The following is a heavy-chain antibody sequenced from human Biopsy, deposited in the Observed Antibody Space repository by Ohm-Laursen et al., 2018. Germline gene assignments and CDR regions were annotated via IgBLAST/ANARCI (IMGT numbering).Heavy chain of an antibody. V-gene: IGHV1-46*01. CDR2: INPGGNST. CDR1: GYTFTTYY. Sequence: ASVNVSCKASGYTFTTYYTHWVRQAPGHGLEWMGIINPGGNSTAYTQNFQGRVTMTWDTSTTTVYMEPSSLRSEDTAVYYCVLASFDYWGQGTLVTVSS. CDR3: VLASFDY. J-gene: IGHJ4*02.